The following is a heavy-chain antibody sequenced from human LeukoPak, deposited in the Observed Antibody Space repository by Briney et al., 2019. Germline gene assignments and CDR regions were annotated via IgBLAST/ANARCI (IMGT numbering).Heavy chain of an antibody. CDR1: GYTFSSNG. J-gene: IGHJ3*02. Sequence: ASVKVSCKASGYTFSSNGISWVRQAPGQGLEWMGWISAYNGNTNYAQKFQGRVTMTTDTSTSTAYMELRSLRSDDTAVYYCARHKPYGSGSFDTFDIWGQGTMVTFSS. CDR3: ARHKPYGSGSFDTFDI. CDR2: ISAYNGNT. V-gene: IGHV1-18*01. D-gene: IGHD3-10*01.